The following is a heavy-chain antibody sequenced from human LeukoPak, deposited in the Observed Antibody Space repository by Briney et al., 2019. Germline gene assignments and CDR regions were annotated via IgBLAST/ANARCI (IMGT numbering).Heavy chain of an antibody. V-gene: IGHV3-48*04. J-gene: IGHJ4*02. Sequence: GGSLRLSCAASGFTFSSYSMNWVRQAPGKGLEWVSYISSSSSTIYYADSVKGRFTISRDNAKNSLYLQMNSLRAEDTAVYYCASFRPAGLSPGPPLSPFDYWGQGTLVTVSS. CDR2: ISSSSSTI. D-gene: IGHD1-14*01. CDR3: ASFRPAGLSPGPPLSPFDY. CDR1: GFTFSSYS.